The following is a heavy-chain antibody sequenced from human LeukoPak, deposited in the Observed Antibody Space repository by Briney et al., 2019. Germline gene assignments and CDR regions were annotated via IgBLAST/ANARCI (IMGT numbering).Heavy chain of an antibody. D-gene: IGHD4-17*01. Sequence: SVKVSCKTSGGTFSNHAISWVRQAPGHGLEWMGRIIPILAMAIYAQEFQGRATITADKSTSTAYMELSSLRSEDTVVYYCARGNGDHAGYFDYWGQGTLVTVSS. V-gene: IGHV1-69*04. J-gene: IGHJ4*02. CDR3: ARGNGDHAGYFDY. CDR2: IIPILAMA. CDR1: GGTFSNHA.